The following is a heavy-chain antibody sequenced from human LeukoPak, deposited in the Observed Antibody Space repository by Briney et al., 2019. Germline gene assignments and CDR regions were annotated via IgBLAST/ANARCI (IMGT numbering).Heavy chain of an antibody. D-gene: IGHD2-2*01. V-gene: IGHV3-64*01. CDR2: ISSNGGST. CDR1: GFTFSSYA. J-gene: IGHJ6*02. CDR3: ARDIRALVMPTYGMDV. Sequence: GGSLRLSCAASGFTFSSYAMHWVRQAPGKGLEYVSAISSNGGSTYYANSVKGRFTISRDNSKNRLYLQMGSLRAEDMAVYYCARDIRALVMPTYGMDVWGQGTTVTVSS.